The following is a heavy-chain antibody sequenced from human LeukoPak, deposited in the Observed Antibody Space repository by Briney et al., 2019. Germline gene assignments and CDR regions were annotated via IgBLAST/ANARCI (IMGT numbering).Heavy chain of an antibody. D-gene: IGHD6-13*01. CDR2: ISGSGGST. Sequence: PRRSLRLSCAASGFTFSSYAMHWVRQAPGKGLEWVSAISGSGGSTYYADSVKGRFTISRDNSKNTLYLQMNSLRAEDTAVYYCAKVRYSSSWYLRSGFDYWGQGTLVTVSS. CDR1: GFTFSSYA. V-gene: IGHV3-23*01. CDR3: AKVRYSSSWYLRSGFDY. J-gene: IGHJ4*02.